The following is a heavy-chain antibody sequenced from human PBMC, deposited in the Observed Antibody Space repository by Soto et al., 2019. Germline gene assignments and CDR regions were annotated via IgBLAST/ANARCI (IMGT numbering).Heavy chain of an antibody. CDR1: GGSISSGGYY. D-gene: IGHD4-17*01. CDR3: ARTSYGDQEGVDAFDI. V-gene: IGHV4-31*03. Sequence: QVQLQESGPGLVKPSQTLSLTCTVSGGSISSGGYYWSWIRQHPGKGLEWIGYIYYSGSTYYNPSLQRRVTISVETSKDQFSLKLSSVTAADTAVDYFARTSYGDQEGVDAFDIWGQGTMVTVSS. J-gene: IGHJ3*02. CDR2: IYYSGST.